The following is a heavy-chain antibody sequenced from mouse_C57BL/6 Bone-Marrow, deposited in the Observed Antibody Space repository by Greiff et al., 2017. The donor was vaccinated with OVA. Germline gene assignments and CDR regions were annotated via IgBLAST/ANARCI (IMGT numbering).Heavy chain of an antibody. CDR3: AAGGYGY. D-gene: IGHD2-2*01. J-gene: IGHJ2*01. CDR2: IDPGTGGT. V-gene: IGHV14-2*01. Sequence: EVQLQQSGAELVKPGASVKLSCTASGFNFNDYYMHWVKQRTEQGLEWIGGIDPGTGGTTYDPKFQGKATLTADKSSSTAYLQLSSLTSEDNDVYYSAAGGYGYWGQGTTLTVAA. CDR1: GFNFNDYY.